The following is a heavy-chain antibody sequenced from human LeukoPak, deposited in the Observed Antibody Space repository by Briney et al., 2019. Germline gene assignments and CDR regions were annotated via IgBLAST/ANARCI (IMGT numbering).Heavy chain of an antibody. CDR1: GGSISSYY. CDR2: IYYSGST. CDR3: AREGGYCSSTSCYDDY. D-gene: IGHD2-2*01. J-gene: IGHJ4*02. V-gene: IGHV4-59*12. Sequence: SETLSLTCTVSGGSISSYYWSWIRQPPGKGLEWIGYIYYSGSTNYNPSLKGRVTMSVDTSKNQFSLKLSSVTAADTAVYYCAREGGYCSSTSCYDDYWGQGTLVTVSS.